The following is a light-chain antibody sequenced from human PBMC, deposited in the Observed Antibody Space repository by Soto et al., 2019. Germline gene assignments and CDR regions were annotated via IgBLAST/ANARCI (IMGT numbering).Light chain of an antibody. CDR2: DAS. CDR1: QSVGSY. V-gene: IGKV3-11*01. J-gene: IGKJ2*01. Sequence: EIVLTQSPATLSLSPGERATLSCRASQSVGSYLAWYQQKPGQAPRLLIYDASNRATGIPARFSGSGSGTDFTLTISSLEPEDFVVYYCQQRSHWPGTFGQGTNLEIK. CDR3: QQRSHWPGT.